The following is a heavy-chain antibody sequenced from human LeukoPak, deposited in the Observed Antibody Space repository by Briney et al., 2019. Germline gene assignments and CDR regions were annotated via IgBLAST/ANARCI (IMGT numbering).Heavy chain of an antibody. V-gene: IGHV3-30-3*01. CDR1: GFTVSSNY. CDR3: AGGKSDYGDYPPGYYYYGMDV. D-gene: IGHD4-17*01. Sequence: GGSLRLSCAASGFTVSSNYMSWVRQAPGKGLEWVAVISFDGNNKYYADSVKGRFSISRDNSKNTLYLQMDSLRTEDTAVYYCAGGKSDYGDYPPGYYYYGMDVWGHGTTVTVSS. CDR2: ISFDGNNK. J-gene: IGHJ6*02.